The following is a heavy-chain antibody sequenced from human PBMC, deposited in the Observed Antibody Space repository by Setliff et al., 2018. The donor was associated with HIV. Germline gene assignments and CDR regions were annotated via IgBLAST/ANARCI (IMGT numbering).Heavy chain of an antibody. CDR1: GFTFSSYS. Sequence: GGSLRLSCAASGFTFSSYSMNWVRQAPGKGLEWISYNGIINGAKHYADSMEGRFTISRDDAENSLYLQMDSLRAEDTAVYYCVRDRDWGQGALVTVSS. J-gene: IGHJ4*02. CDR3: VRDRD. V-gene: IGHV3-48*01. CDR2: NGIINGAK.